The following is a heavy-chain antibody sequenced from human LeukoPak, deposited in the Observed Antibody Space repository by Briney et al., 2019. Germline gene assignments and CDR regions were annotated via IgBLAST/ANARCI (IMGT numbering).Heavy chain of an antibody. CDR1: GGSFSGYY. CDR2: INHSGST. D-gene: IGHD3-10*01. V-gene: IGHV4-34*01. Sequence: SETLSLTCAVYGGSFSGYYWSWIRQPPGKGLEWIGEINHSGSTNYNPSLKSRVTISVDTSKNQFSLKLSSVTAADTAVCYCARSAMARGNDGYWGQGTLVTVSS. J-gene: IGHJ4*02. CDR3: ARSAMARGNDGY.